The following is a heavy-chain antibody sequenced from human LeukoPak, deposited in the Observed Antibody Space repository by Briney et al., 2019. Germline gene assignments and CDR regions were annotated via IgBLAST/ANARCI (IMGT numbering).Heavy chain of an antibody. V-gene: IGHV1-69*13. Sequence: ASVKVSCKASGGTFSSYAISWVRQAPGQGLEWMGGIIPIFGTANYAQKFQGRVTITADESTSTAHMEPSSLRSEDTAVYYCASGYCSSTSCYHFDPWGQGTLVTVSS. J-gene: IGHJ5*02. CDR2: IIPIFGTA. CDR3: ASGYCSSTSCYHFDP. D-gene: IGHD2-2*01. CDR1: GGTFSSYA.